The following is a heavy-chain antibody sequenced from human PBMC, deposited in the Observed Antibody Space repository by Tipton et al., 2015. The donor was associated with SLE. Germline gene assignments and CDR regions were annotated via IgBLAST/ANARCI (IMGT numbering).Heavy chain of an antibody. Sequence: TLSLTCAVYGGSFSGYYWSWIRQPPGKGLEWIGKINHSGSTNYNPSLKSRVTISVDTSKNQFSLKLSSVTAADTAVYYCARDQEPFDIWGQGTMVTVSS. D-gene: IGHD1-26*01. CDR2: INHSGST. J-gene: IGHJ3*02. CDR1: GGSFSGYY. CDR3: ARDQEPFDI. V-gene: IGHV4-34*01.